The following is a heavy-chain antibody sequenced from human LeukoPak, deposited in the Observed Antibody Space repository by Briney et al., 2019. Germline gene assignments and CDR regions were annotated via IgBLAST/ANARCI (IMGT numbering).Heavy chain of an antibody. Sequence: PGGSLRLSCAASGFTFSSYSMNWVRQAPGKGLEWVSSISSSSSYIYYADSVKGRFTISRDNAKSSLYLQMNSLRAEDTAVYYCARENTAMVTGFDPWGQGTLVTVSS. CDR3: ARENTAMVTGFDP. CDR1: GFTFSSYS. D-gene: IGHD5-18*01. V-gene: IGHV3-21*01. J-gene: IGHJ5*02. CDR2: ISSSSSYI.